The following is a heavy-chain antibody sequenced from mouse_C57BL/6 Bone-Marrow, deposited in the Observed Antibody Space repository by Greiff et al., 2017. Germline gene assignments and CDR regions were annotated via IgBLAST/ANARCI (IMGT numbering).Heavy chain of an antibody. CDR1: GYTFTSYW. CDR2: IYPGSGST. CDR3: ARKKDPFIYYDYDGAWFAY. J-gene: IGHJ3*01. D-gene: IGHD2-4*01. Sequence: QVQLKQPGAELVKPGASVKMSCKASGYTFTSYWITWVKQRPGQGLEWIGDIYPGSGSTNYNEKFKSKATLTVDTSSSTAYMQLSSLTYEDSAVYYCARKKDPFIYYDYDGAWFAYWGQGTLVTVSA. V-gene: IGHV1-55*01.